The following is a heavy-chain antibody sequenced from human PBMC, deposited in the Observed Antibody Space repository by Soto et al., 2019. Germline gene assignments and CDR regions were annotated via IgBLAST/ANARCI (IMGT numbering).Heavy chain of an antibody. CDR1: GFSLSNAGLG. CDR3: ASTYSTSWYGFDP. Sequence: QVTVKESGPVLVKPTETLTLTCTVSGFSLSNAGLGVSWIRQPPGKALEWLAHIFSNDEKSYSTSLKSRLTISKDTPKSQVVLTMTSVDPVDTATYYCASTYSTSWYGFDPWGQGTLVTVSS. CDR2: IFSNDEK. J-gene: IGHJ5*02. D-gene: IGHD6-13*01. V-gene: IGHV2-26*04.